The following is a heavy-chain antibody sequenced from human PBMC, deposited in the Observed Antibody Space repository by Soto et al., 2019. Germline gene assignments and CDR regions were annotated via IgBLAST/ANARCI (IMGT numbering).Heavy chain of an antibody. J-gene: IGHJ4*02. CDR1: GFTFSSYA. CDR2: ISSNGGST. CDR3: VKDPYYDFWSGYYPTPSYFDY. V-gene: IGHV3-64D*08. D-gene: IGHD3-3*01. Sequence: GGTLRLSCSASGFTFSSYAMHWVRQAPGKGLEYVSAISSNGGSTYYADSVKGRFTISRDNSKNTLHLQMSSLRAEDTAVYYCVKDPYYDFWSGYYPTPSYFDYWGQGTLVTVSS.